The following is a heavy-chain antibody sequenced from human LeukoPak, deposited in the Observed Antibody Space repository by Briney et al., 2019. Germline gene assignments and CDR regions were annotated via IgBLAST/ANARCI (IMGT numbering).Heavy chain of an antibody. J-gene: IGHJ4*02. CDR3: ARGDIVVGVAATGGNFDY. CDR1: GGSFSGYY. V-gene: IGHV4-34*01. CDR2: INHSGST. Sequence: PSETLSLTCAVYGGSFSGYYWSWIRQPPEKGLEWIGEINHSGSTNYNPSLKSRVTISVDTSKNQFSLKLSSVTAADTAVYYCARGDIVVGVAATGGNFDYWGQGTLVTVSS. D-gene: IGHD2-15*01.